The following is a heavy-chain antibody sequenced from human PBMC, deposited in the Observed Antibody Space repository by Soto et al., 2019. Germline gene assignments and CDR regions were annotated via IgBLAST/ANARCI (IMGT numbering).Heavy chain of an antibody. CDR1: GLTVSHNY. CDR3: VIPRPSGEHYGMDV. D-gene: IGHD3-16*01. V-gene: IGHV3-53*01. J-gene: IGHJ6*02. CDR2: LYTEVTT. Sequence: PGGSLRLSCVASGLTVSHNYMAWVRQAPEMGLEWVSILYTEVTTYYAKSVKARFTISRDSSKNTLSFQIDSLRAEDTAVYYCVIPRPSGEHYGMDVWGQGTTVTVSS.